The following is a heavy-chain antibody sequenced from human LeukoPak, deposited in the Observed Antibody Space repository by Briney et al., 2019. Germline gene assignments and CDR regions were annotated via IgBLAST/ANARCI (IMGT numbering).Heavy chain of an antibody. D-gene: IGHD5-18*01. V-gene: IGHV3-53*01. CDR3: ASTPAGGYSYGYGY. Sequence: PGGSLRLSCAASGFTVSSNYMSWVRQAPGKGLEWVLVIYSGGSTYYADSVKGRFTISRDNSKNTLYLQMNSLRAEDTAVYYCASTPAGGYSYGYGYWGQGTLVTVSS. CDR1: GFTVSSNY. CDR2: IYSGGST. J-gene: IGHJ4*02.